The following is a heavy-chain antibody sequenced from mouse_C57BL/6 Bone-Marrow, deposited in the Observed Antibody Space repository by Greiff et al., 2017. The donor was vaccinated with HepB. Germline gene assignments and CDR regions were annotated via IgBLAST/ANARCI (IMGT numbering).Heavy chain of an antibody. CDR3: ARGKIYYDYGAWFAY. J-gene: IGHJ3*01. D-gene: IGHD2-4*01. CDR2: INPYNGGT. Sequence: EVKLQESGPVLVKPGASVKMSCKASGYTFTDYYMNWVKQSHGKSLEWIGVINPYNGGTSYNQKFKGKATLTVDKSSSTAYMELNSLTSEDSAVYYCARGKIYYDYGAWFAYWGQGTLVTVSA. V-gene: IGHV1-19*01. CDR1: GYTFTDYY.